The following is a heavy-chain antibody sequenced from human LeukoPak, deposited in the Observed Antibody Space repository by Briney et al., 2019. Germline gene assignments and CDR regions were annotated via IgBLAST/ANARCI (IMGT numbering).Heavy chain of an antibody. J-gene: IGHJ4*02. CDR1: GGTFSSYA. Sequence: ASVKVSCKASGGTFSSYAISWVRQAPGQGLEWMGGIIPIFGTANYAQKFQGRVTITADESTSTAYMELSSLRSEDTAVYYCASTNDYGDYPNPFDYWDQGTLVTVSS. D-gene: IGHD4-17*01. CDR2: IIPIFGTA. V-gene: IGHV1-69*13. CDR3: ASTNDYGDYPNPFDY.